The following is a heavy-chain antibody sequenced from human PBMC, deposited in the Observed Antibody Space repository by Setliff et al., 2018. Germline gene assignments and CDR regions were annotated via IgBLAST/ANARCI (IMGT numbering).Heavy chain of an antibody. CDR2: INPGDGST. D-gene: IGHD3-3*01. V-gene: IGHV1-46*01. CDR1: GYTFTTYY. J-gene: IGHJ4*02. Sequence: GASVKVSCKASGYTFTTYYMHWVRQAPGQGLEWMGVINPGDGSTTYAQKFQGRVKMTRDTSTNTVYMQLSSLRFEDRAVYYCARENTAKNFWGEESDYWGQGTLVTVSS. CDR3: ARENTAKNFWGEESDY.